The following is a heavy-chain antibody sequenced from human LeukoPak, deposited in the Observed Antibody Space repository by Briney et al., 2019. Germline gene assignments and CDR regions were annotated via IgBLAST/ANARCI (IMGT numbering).Heavy chain of an antibody. CDR2: ISDSGSTI. J-gene: IGHJ4*02. CDR1: EFVFSDYY. D-gene: IGHD3-10*01. CDR3: AREMEGDYGSGTFFDL. Sequence: GGFLRLSCAASEFVFSDYYMSWIRQAPGKGLEWVSYISDSGSTIYYADSVKGRFTISRDNVKNSLYLQMNGLRAEDTAVYYCAREMEGDYGSGTFFDLWGQGNMVTVSS. V-gene: IGHV3-11*01.